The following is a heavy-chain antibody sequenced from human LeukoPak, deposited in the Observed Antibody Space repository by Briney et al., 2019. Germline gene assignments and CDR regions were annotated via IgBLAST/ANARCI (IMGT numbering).Heavy chain of an antibody. D-gene: IGHD1-26*01. Sequence: GGSHRLSCAASGFTFSDYYMSWIRQAPGKGLEWISYISRSSDYTNYADSVKGRFTISRDNAKNSLYLQMNSLRAEDTAVYYCARGGAPLYGMDVWGQGTTVTVSS. V-gene: IGHV3-11*03. J-gene: IGHJ6*02. CDR3: ARGGAPLYGMDV. CDR1: GFTFSDYY. CDR2: ISRSSDYT.